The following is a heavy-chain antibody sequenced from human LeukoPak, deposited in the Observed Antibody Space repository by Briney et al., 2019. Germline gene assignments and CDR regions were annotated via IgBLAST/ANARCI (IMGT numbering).Heavy chain of an antibody. J-gene: IGHJ6*02. Sequence: ASVKVSCKASGYTFTSYDINWVRQATGQGLEWMGWKNPNSGNTGYAQKFQGRVTMTRNTSISTAYMELSSLRSEDTAVYYCARFFRQQLVLGYYYYGMDVWGQGTTVTVSS. CDR3: ARFFRQQLVLGYYYYGMDV. CDR1: GYTFTSYD. CDR2: KNPNSGNT. V-gene: IGHV1-8*01. D-gene: IGHD6-6*01.